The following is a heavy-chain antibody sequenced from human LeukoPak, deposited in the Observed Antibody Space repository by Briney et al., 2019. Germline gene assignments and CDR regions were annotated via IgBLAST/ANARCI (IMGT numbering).Heavy chain of an antibody. CDR2: ISAYNGNT. V-gene: IGHV1-18*01. CDR3: ARVVLYYGSGSRYYFDY. CDR1: GYTLTELS. D-gene: IGHD3-10*01. J-gene: IGHJ4*02. Sequence: ASVKVSCKVSGYTLTELSMHWVRQAPGQGLEWMGWISAYNGNTNYAQKLQGRVTMTTDTSTSTAYMELRSLRSDDTAVYYCARVVLYYGSGSRYYFDYWGQGTLVTVSS.